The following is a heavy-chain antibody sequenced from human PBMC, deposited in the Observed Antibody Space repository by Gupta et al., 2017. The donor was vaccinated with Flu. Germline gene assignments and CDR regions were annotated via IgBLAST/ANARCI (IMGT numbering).Heavy chain of an antibody. CDR3: AKGRRSYYYYYMDV. J-gene: IGHJ6*03. V-gene: IGHV3-9*01. Sequence: RFTISRDNAKNSLYLQMNSLRAEDTALYYCAKGRRSYYYYYMDVWGKGTTVTVSS.